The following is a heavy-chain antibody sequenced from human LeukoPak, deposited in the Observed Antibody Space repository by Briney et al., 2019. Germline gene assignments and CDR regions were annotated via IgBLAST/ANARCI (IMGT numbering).Heavy chain of an antibody. V-gene: IGHV1-46*01. Sequence: ASVKVSCKASGYTFTSYYMHWVRQAPGQGVEWMGIINPSGCSTSYAQKFQGRVTITRDTSTSTVYMELSSLRSEDTAVYYCARDHIVVVPAATSREIWFDPWGQGTLVTVSS. J-gene: IGHJ5*02. CDR3: ARDHIVVVPAATSREIWFDP. CDR2: INPSGCST. D-gene: IGHD2-2*01. CDR1: GYTFTSYY.